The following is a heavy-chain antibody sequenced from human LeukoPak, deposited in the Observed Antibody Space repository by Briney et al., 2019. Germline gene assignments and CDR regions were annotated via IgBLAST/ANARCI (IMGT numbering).Heavy chain of an antibody. CDR3: ARIIGYCSSTSCYTMDDYYYYMDV. V-gene: IGHV1-69*13. CDR1: GGTFSSYA. CDR2: IIPIFGTA. J-gene: IGHJ6*03. D-gene: IGHD2-2*02. Sequence: SVKVSCKASGGTFSSYAISWVRQAPGQGLERMGGIIPIFGTANYAQKFQGRVTITADESTSTAYVELSSLRSEDTAVYYCARIIGYCSSTSCYTMDDYYYYMDVWGKGTTVTVSS.